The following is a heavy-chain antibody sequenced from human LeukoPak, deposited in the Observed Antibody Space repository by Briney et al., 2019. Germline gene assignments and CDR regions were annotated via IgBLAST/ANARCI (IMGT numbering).Heavy chain of an antibody. Sequence: GGSLRLSCAGSGFTFSSYWMSWVRQVPGKRLEWVANIKQDGSEKYYVDSVKGRFTISRDNAKNSLYLQMNSLRAEDTAVYYCARGRLSGGVYYFDYWGQGTLVTVSS. CDR2: IKQDGSEK. V-gene: IGHV3-7*01. J-gene: IGHJ4*02. CDR1: GFTFSSYW. D-gene: IGHD1-26*01. CDR3: ARGRLSGGVYYFDY.